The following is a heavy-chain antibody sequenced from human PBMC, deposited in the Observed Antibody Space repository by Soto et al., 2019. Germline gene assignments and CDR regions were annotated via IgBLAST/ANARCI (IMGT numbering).Heavy chain of an antibody. D-gene: IGHD5-18*01. J-gene: IGHJ4*02. CDR2: IWYDGSNK. CDR3: ARERRSYGIDY. CDR1: GFTFSSYG. V-gene: IGHV3-33*01. Sequence: GGSLRLSCAASGFTFSSYGMHWVRQAPGKGLEWVTVIWYDGSNKYYADYVKGRFTISRDNSKNTLYLQMNSLRAEDTAVYYCARERRSYGIDYWGQGTLVTVSS.